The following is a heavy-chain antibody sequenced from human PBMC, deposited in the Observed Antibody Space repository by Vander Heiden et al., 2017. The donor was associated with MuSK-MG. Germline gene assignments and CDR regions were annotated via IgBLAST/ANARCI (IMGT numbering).Heavy chain of an antibody. CDR3: VRDGTNWFDP. CDR2: IYVTGST. D-gene: IGHD1-26*01. V-gene: IGHV4-4*07. CDR1: GGSIRTDY. Sequence: QVQLQESGPGLVKPSETLSLNCTVSGGSIRTDYWSWIRQSAGKGLEWIGRIYVTGSTIYNPSFKSRVTMSVDTFRNQFSLKLRSVTAADTAVYYCVRDGTNWFDPWGQGTLVTVSS. J-gene: IGHJ5*02.